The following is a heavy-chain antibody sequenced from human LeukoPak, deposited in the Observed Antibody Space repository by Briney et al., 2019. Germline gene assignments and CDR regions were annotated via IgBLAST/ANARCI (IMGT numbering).Heavy chain of an antibody. CDR1: GFTFSSYG. CDR2: IRYDGSNK. Sequence: GGSLRLSCAASGFTFSSYGMHWVRQAPGKGLEWVAFIRYDGSNKYYADSVKGRFTISRDNSKNTLYLQMNSLRAEDTAVYYCAKATRSIIEMAVFDYWGQGTLVTVSS. CDR3: AKATRSIIEMAVFDY. D-gene: IGHD5-24*01. J-gene: IGHJ4*02. V-gene: IGHV3-30*02.